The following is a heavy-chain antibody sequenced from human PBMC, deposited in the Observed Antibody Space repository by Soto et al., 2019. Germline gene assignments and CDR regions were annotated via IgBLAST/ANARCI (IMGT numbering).Heavy chain of an antibody. CDR2: INPNGGST. D-gene: IGHD3-10*01. V-gene: IGHV1-46*01. CDR1: GYTFINYY. CDR3: ARDGWFSALRVPFGMDV. Sequence: QVQLVQSGAEVKKPGASVEVSCKASGYTFINYYIHWVRQAPGQGLEWMGIINPNGGSTTYAQNFHVRVTMTRDTSTSTVYMELNSLRSEDTAVYFCARDGWFSALRVPFGMDVWGQGTTVTVS. J-gene: IGHJ6*02.